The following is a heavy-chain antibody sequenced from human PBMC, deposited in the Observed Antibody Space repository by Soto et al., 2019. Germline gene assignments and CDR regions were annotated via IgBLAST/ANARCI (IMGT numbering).Heavy chain of an antibody. CDR2: INPSGGST. Sequence: QVQLVQSGAEVKKPGASVKVSCKASGYTFTSYYMHWVRQAPGQGLEWMGIINPSGGSTSYAQKFQGRVTMTRATSTSTVYMELSSLRYEDTAVYYCAREGGGYSYGTGGGVTFDYWGQGTLVTVSS. D-gene: IGHD5-18*01. CDR1: GYTFTSYY. CDR3: AREGGGYSYGTGGGVTFDY. J-gene: IGHJ4*02. V-gene: IGHV1-46*01.